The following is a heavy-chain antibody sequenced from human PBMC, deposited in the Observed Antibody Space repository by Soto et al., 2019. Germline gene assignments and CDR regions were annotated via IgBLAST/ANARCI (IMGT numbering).Heavy chain of an antibody. CDR3: ANLGDCSSASCSNH. D-gene: IGHD2-2*01. CDR2: NYSSGST. J-gene: IGHJ5*02. V-gene: IGHV4-31*03. CDR1: GGSISSGGYY. Sequence: QAQLQESGPGLVKPSQTLSLTCTVSGGSISSGGYYWSWIRQHPGKRLEWLGYNYSSGSTYYNPSLKSRVTIAVDTSKYQFPLRLSAVTAADTAVYYCANLGDCSSASCSNHWGQGSLVTVSS.